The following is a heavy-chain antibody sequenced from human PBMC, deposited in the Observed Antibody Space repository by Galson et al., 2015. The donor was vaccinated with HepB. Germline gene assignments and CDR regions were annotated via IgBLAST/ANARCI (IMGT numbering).Heavy chain of an antibody. CDR3: SPDIRWDLCLSFDY. CDR1: GFSFSDDG. D-gene: IGHD1-26*01. Sequence: SLRLSCAASGFSFSDDGMSWVRQAPGQGLEWVGRIRGKTGGGTTDYAAPVRGRFTISRDDAKNTLFLQMDSLETEDIAIYYCSPDIRWDLCLSFDYWGRGTLVTVSS. V-gene: IGHV3-15*01. J-gene: IGHJ4*02. CDR2: IRGKTGGGTT.